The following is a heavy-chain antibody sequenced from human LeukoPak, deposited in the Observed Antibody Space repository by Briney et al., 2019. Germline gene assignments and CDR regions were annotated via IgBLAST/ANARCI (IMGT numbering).Heavy chain of an antibody. V-gene: IGHV3-48*01. CDR3: ATGVHERFLEWVGDY. J-gene: IGHJ4*02. D-gene: IGHD3-3*01. Sequence: CGMNWVRKAPGKGLEWVSYINNSSNSIYKADSVKGRFTISRDNAKNSAYLQMDSLRVEDTAMYYCATGVHERFLEWVGDYWGQGVMVTVSA. CDR1: CG. CDR2: INNSSNSI.